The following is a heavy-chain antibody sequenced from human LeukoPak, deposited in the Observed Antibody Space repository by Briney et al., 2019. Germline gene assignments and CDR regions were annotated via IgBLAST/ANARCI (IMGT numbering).Heavy chain of an antibody. CDR1: GFTFSNAW. J-gene: IGHJ4*02. CDR3: TTDMIRELHQPYYFDY. V-gene: IGHV3-15*01. Sequence: AGGSLRLSCAASGFTFSNAWMSWVRQAPGKGLEWVGRIKSKTDGGTTDYAAPVKGRFTISRDDSKNTLYLQMNSLKTEDTAVYYCTTDMIRELHQPYYFDYWGQGTLVTVSS. D-gene: IGHD1-26*01. CDR2: IKSKTDGGTT.